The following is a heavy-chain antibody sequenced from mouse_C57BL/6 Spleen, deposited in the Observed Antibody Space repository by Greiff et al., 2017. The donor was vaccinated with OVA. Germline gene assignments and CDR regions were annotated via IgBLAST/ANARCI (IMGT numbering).Heavy chain of an antibody. Sequence: VQLQQSGAELVMPGASVKLSCKASGYTFTSYWMHWVKQRPGQGLEWIGEIDSSDSYTNYNQKFKGKSTLTVDKSSSTAYMQLSSLTSEDSAVYYCARGAMTYWYFDVWGTGTTVTVSS. J-gene: IGHJ1*03. CDR3: ARGAMTYWYFDV. D-gene: IGHD2-3*01. CDR2: IDSSDSYT. CDR1: GYTFTSYW. V-gene: IGHV1-69*01.